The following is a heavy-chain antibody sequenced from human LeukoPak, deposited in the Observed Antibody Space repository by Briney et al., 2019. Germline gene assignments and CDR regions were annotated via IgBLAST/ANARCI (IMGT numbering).Heavy chain of an antibody. CDR3: ARLGGSNDAFDI. V-gene: IGHV3-21*01. D-gene: IGHD5-12*01. CDR1: GFTFSSYS. J-gene: IGHJ3*02. Sequence: PGGSLRLSCAASGFTFSSYSMNWVRQAPGKGLEWVSSVSSSSSYIYYADSVKGRFTISRDNAKNSLYLQMNSLRAEDTAVCYCARLGGSNDAFDIWGQGTMVTVSS. CDR2: VSSSSSYI.